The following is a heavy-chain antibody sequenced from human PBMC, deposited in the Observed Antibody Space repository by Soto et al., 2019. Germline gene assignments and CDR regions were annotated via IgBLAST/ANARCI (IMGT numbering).Heavy chain of an antibody. CDR3: AGYNYGSYAFDI. D-gene: IGHD3-10*01. Sequence: PSETLSLTCTVSGDSINNYSWSWIRQPAGKGLERIGRIYTSGTTNYNPSLKSRITMSVDTSKNQFSLKLSSVTAADTAVYYCAGYNYGSYAFDIWGQGTMVTVSS. CDR1: GDSINNYS. J-gene: IGHJ3*02. V-gene: IGHV4-4*07. CDR2: IYTSGTT.